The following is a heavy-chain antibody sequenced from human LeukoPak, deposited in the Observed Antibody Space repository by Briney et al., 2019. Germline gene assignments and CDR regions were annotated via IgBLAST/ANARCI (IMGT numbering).Heavy chain of an antibody. Sequence: GGSLRLSCAASGFTFSSYAMSWVRQAPGKGLEWVSAISGSGGSTYYADSVTGRFTISRDNSKNTLYLQMNGLRAEDTAVYYCAKDSGWDSSSWYYWGQGTLVTVSS. CDR2: ISGSGGST. D-gene: IGHD6-13*01. V-gene: IGHV3-23*01. CDR1: GFTFSSYA. J-gene: IGHJ4*02. CDR3: AKDSGWDSSSWYY.